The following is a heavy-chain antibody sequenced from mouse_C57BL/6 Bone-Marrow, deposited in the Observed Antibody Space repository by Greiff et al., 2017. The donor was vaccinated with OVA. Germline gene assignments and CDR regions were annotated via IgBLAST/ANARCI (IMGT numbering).Heavy chain of an antibody. V-gene: IGHV1-74*01. J-gene: IGHJ3*01. CDR1: GYTFTSYW. CDR3: AIWGYPCAD. D-gene: IGHD3-1*01. Sequence: QVQLQQPGAELVKPGASVKVSCKASGYTFTSYWMHWVKPRHGQGLEGIGRLHPSDSDTNYNQTFKGKATLTVDKSSSTAYMQLSSLTSEDSAVYYCAIWGYPCADWGQGTLGTVSA. CDR2: LHPSDSDT.